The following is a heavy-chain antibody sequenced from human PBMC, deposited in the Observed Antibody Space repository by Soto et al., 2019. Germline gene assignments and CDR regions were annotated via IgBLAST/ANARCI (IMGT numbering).Heavy chain of an antibody. D-gene: IGHD6-13*01. J-gene: IGHJ6*03. CDR1: GFTFSSYD. V-gene: IGHV3-13*01. CDR2: IGTAGDT. CDR3: ARAPAAGTSYYYYYMDV. Sequence: GGSLRLSCAASGFTFSSYDMHWVRQATGKGLEWVSAIGTAGDTYYPGSVKGRFTISRENAKNSLYLQMNSLRAGDTAVYYCARAPAAGTSYYYYYMDVWGKGTTVTVS.